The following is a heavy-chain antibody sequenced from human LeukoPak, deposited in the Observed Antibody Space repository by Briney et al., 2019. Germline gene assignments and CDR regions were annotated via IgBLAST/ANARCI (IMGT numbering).Heavy chain of an antibody. V-gene: IGHV4-39*01. CDR1: GGSISRNNYY. CDR2: ISYSGNT. CDR3: ASEGGGGMIGMDV. J-gene: IGHJ6*02. Sequence: PSETLSLTCTVSGGSISRNNYYWGWIRQPPGEGLEWIGSISYSGNTYHNPSLRSRVSISVDTSKNQFSLKVTSVTAADTAVYYCASEGGGGMIGMDVWGQGTTVTVSS. D-gene: IGHD3-22*01.